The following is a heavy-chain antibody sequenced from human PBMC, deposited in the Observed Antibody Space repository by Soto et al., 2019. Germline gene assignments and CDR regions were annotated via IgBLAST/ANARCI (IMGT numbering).Heavy chain of an antibody. Sequence: SETLSLTCTVSGGSISSYYWSWIRQPPGKGLEWIGYIYYSGSTYYNPSLKSRVTISVDTSKNQFSLKLSSVTAADTAMYYCAREPSIWGQGTLVPVS. V-gene: IGHV4-59*12. J-gene: IGHJ4*02. CDR3: AREPSI. CDR1: GGSISSYY. CDR2: IYYSGST.